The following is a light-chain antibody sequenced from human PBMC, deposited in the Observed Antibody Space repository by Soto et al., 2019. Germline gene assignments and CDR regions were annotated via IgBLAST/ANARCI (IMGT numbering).Light chain of an antibody. Sequence: AIRMTQSPSSFSASTGDRVTITCRASQGISSYLAWYPQKPGKAPKILIYAASTLRSGVPSRFSGSGAGTDCTLPISCLQSEDVATDYCQQYYSYTITFGQGTRLEIK. V-gene: IGKV1-8*01. CDR2: AAS. CDR3: QQYYSYTIT. CDR1: QGISSY. J-gene: IGKJ5*01.